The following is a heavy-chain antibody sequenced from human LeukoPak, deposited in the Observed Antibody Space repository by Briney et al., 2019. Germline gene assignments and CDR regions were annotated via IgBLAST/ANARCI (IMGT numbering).Heavy chain of an antibody. CDR1: GYTFTGYY. D-gene: IGHD4-17*01. CDR2: INPNSGGT. CDR3: ASINHTTVTLFDY. V-gene: IGHV1-2*02. J-gene: IGHJ4*02. Sequence: ASVKVSCKASGYTFTGYYMHWVRQAPGQGLEWMGWINPNSGGTNYAQKFQGRVTMTRDTFISTAYMELSRLRSDDTAVYYCASINHTTVTLFDYWGQGTLVTVSS.